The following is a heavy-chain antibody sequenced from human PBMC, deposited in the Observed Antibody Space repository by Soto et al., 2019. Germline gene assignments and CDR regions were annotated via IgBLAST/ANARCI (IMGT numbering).Heavy chain of an antibody. CDR3: ARESEDLSSNLDY. Sequence: PGGSLRLSCAASGFTFTGYSMNWVRQAPGKGLEWVASISSTTNYIYYGESLKGRLTISRDNAKNSMYLQMNTLRAEDTALYYCARESEDLSSNLDYWGQGTLVTVSS. CDR1: GFTFTGYS. V-gene: IGHV3-21*06. CDR2: ISSTTNYI. J-gene: IGHJ4*02.